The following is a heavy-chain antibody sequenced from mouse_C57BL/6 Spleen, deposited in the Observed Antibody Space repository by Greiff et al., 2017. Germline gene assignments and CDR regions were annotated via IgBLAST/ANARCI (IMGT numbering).Heavy chain of an antibody. CDR2: IDPSDSYT. CDR3: ARGGYYYGSSQYYFDY. D-gene: IGHD1-1*01. J-gene: IGHJ2*01. V-gene: IGHV1-69*01. CDR1: GYTFTSYW. Sequence: QVQLQQPGAELVMPGASVKLSCKASGYTFTSYWMHWVKQRPGQGLEWIGEIDPSDSYTNYNQKFKGKSTLTVDKSSSTAYMQISSLTSEDSAVYYCARGGYYYGSSQYYFDYWGQGTTLTVSS.